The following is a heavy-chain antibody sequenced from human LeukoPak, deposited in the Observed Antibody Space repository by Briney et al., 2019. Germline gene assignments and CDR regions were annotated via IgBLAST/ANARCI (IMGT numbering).Heavy chain of an antibody. CDR3: ARGINVGATSK. V-gene: IGHV4-59*01. CDR1: GGSISDYY. CDR2: IHYSGST. D-gene: IGHD1-26*01. J-gene: IGHJ4*02. Sequence: PSETLSLTCTVSGGSISDYYWSWVRQPPGKGLEWIACIHYSGSTKYNPSLKSRATISVDTSKNQFSLILTSVTAADTAVYFCARGINVGATSKRGQGALVTVSS.